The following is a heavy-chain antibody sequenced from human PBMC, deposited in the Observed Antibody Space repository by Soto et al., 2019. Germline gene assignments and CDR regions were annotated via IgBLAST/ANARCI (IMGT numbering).Heavy chain of an antibody. CDR2: IFPSGTT. CDR3: ARCGLDYGMDV. Sequence: SETLSLTCGVSGGSLSGATYSWNWIRQTPGKGLEWIGYIFPSGTTYYNPSLRSRVTISIDVSKNQFSLSLTSLTAADTAVYYCARCGLDYGMDVWGQGTTVTVSS. J-gene: IGHJ6*02. V-gene: IGHV4-30-2*01. CDR1: GGSLSGATYS. D-gene: IGHD3-16*01.